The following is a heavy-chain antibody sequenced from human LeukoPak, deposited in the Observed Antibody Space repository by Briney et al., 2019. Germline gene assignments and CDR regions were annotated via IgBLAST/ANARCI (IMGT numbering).Heavy chain of an antibody. Sequence: GASVKVSCKASGGTFSSYAISWVRQAPGQGLECMGGIIPIFGTANYAQKSQGRVTITADESTSTAYMELSSPRSEDTAVYYCARARGVTTTHFDYWGQGTLVTVSS. D-gene: IGHD4-17*01. CDR1: GGTFSSYA. V-gene: IGHV1-69*01. CDR3: ARARGVTTTHFDY. CDR2: IIPIFGTA. J-gene: IGHJ4*02.